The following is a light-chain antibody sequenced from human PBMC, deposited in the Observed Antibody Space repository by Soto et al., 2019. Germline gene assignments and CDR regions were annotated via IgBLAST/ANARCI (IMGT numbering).Light chain of an antibody. CDR3: QQHGSSPFT. CDR2: GAY. CDR1: QSVSANY. Sequence: EIVLTQSPGTLSLSTGERATLSCRASQSVSANYLDWYQQKPGQAPSLLIYGAYSSAPGIPDRFSGSGSGTDFPLTISILEPEDFAVYFCQQHGSSPFTFGPGTKVD. V-gene: IGKV3-20*01. J-gene: IGKJ3*01.